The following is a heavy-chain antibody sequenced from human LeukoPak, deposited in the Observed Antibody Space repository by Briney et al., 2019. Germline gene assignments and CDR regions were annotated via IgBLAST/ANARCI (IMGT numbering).Heavy chain of an antibody. V-gene: IGHV1-8*01. CDR1: GYTFTSYD. Sequence: ASVKVSCKASGYTFTSYDINWVRQATGQGLEWMGWMNPNSGNTGYAQKFQGRVTMTRNTSISTAYMELSSLRPEDTAVYYCALARAGDNWFDPWGQGTLVTVSS. CDR2: MNPNSGNT. D-gene: IGHD1-26*01. J-gene: IGHJ5*02. CDR3: ALARAGDNWFDP.